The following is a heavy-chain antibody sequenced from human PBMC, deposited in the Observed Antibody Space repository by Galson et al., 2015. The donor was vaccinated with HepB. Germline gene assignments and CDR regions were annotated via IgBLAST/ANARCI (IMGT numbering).Heavy chain of an antibody. CDR1: GFTFSSYG. V-gene: IGHV3-30*02. J-gene: IGHJ4*02. CDR2: IRYDGSNK. CDR3: ARAKYYYDSSGTLAY. Sequence: SLRLSCAASGFTFSSYGMHWVRQAPGKGLEWVAFIRYDGSNKYYADSVKGRFTISRDNSKNTLYLQMNSLRAEDTAVYYCARAKYYYDSSGTLAYWGQGTLVTVSS. D-gene: IGHD3-22*01.